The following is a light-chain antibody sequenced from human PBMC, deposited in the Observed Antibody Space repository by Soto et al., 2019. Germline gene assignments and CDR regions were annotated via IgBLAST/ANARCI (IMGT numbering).Light chain of an antibody. CDR3: SSHGGANNFYL. Sequence: QSALTQPPSASGSPGQSVAISCTGTSSDIGAYNYVSWYQQHPGKVPKLIIYEVTNRPSGVPDRFSASKSGNTASLTVSGLXAEDEADYYCSSHGGANNFYLFGTGTKVTVL. J-gene: IGLJ1*01. CDR2: EVT. CDR1: SSDIGAYNY. V-gene: IGLV2-8*01.